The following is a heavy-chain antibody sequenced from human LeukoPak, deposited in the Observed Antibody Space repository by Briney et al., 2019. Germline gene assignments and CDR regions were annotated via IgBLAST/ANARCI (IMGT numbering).Heavy chain of an antibody. CDR3: ARLRIFPYYYYYGLDV. V-gene: IGHV4-34*01. Sequence: PSETLSLTCGLYGGPFSGYYWTWIRQPPGKGLEWVGDINHSGSTNYNPSLKRRLTISVDTAKNQFSLKVRSVTAADTAVYYCARLRIFPYYYYYGLDVWGQGTTVTVSS. J-gene: IGHJ6*02. D-gene: IGHD3-3*01. CDR1: GGPFSGYY. CDR2: INHSGST.